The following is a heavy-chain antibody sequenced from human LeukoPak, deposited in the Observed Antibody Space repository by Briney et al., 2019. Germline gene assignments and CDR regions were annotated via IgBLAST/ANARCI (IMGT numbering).Heavy chain of an antibody. V-gene: IGHV1-18*01. CDR1: GYTFTSYG. D-gene: IGHD5-12*01. Sequence: VASVKVSCKASGYTFTSYGISWVRQAPGQGLEWMGWISAYNGNTNYAQKLQGRVTMTTDTSTSTAYMELRSLRSDDTAVYYCAGLAHSGYGYFDYWAREPWSPSPQ. J-gene: IGHJ4*02. CDR2: ISAYNGNT. CDR3: AGLAHSGYGYFDY.